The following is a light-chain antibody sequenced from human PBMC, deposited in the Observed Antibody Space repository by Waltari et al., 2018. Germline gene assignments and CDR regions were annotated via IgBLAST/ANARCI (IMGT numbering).Light chain of an antibody. CDR3: CSFAGSGPHVV. Sequence: QSALTQPASVSGSPGQSITIPCTGTSSDVGTSNLFSWYHHHPGKAPKLMIYESTKRPSVVSNRISGSKSGITASLTISGLQAEDEADYYCCSFAGSGPHVVFGGGTKLTVL. V-gene: IGLV2-23*01. CDR1: SSDVGTSNL. CDR2: EST. J-gene: IGLJ2*01.